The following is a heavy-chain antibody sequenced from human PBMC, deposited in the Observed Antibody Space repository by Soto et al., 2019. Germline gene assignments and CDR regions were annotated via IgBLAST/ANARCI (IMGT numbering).Heavy chain of an antibody. Sequence: EVQLVESGGGLAQPGGSLRLSCVASGFTFTTYWMSWVRQAPGKGLEWVANIRQDGGAQYYVDSVKGRFTISRDNAKNSVYLQMDSLRAEDTAVYYGVSGGHGSGSYLGSYWGQGILVTVSS. CDR2: IRQDGGAQ. CDR3: VSGGHGSGSYLGSY. V-gene: IGHV3-7*03. J-gene: IGHJ4*02. CDR1: GFTFTTYW. D-gene: IGHD3-10*01.